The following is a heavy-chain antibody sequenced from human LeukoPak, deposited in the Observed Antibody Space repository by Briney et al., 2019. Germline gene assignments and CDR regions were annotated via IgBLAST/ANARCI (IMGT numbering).Heavy chain of an antibody. D-gene: IGHD2-2*01. CDR2: IRYDGSNK. V-gene: IGHV3-30*02. J-gene: IGHJ4*02. CDR1: GFTFSSYG. Sequence: GGSLRLSCAASGFTFSSYGMHWVRQAPGKGLEWVAFIRYDGSNKYYADSVKGRFTISRDNSKNTLYLQMNSLRAEDTAVYYCAKDESFIVPAWGYFDYWGQGTLVTVSS. CDR3: AKDESFIVPAWGYFDY.